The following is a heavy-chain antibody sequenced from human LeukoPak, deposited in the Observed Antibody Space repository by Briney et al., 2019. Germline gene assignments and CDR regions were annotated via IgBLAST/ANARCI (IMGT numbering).Heavy chain of an antibody. J-gene: IGHJ4*02. D-gene: IGHD3-3*01. CDR3: ARGNYAFWSGHRY. V-gene: IGHV1-69*02. CDR1: GGTFSSYT. CDR2: IIPILGIA. Sequence: GASVKVSCKASGGTFSSYTISWVRQAPGQGLEWMGRIIPILGIANYAHKFQGIVTITADKSTSTAYMELSSLRSEDTAVYYCARGNYAFWSGHRYWGQGTLVTVSS.